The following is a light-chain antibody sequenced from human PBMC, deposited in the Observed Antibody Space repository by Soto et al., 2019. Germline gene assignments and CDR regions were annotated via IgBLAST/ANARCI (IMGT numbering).Light chain of an antibody. J-gene: IGLJ2*01. V-gene: IGLV2-18*02. Sequence: QSALTQPPSVSGSPGQSVTISCTGTSTDFVSYNRVSWYQQPPGTAPKLIIYEASNRPSGVPDRFSGSKSGNTASLTISGLQAADEADYYCQSYDSSLSEGVFGGGTKLTVL. CDR2: EAS. CDR3: QSYDSSLSEGV. CDR1: STDFVSYNR.